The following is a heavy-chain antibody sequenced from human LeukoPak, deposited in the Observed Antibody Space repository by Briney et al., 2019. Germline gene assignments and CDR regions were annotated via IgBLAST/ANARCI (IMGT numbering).Heavy chain of an antibody. J-gene: IGHJ3*02. Sequence: GGSLRLSCAASGFTFSSHAMHWVRQAPGKGLEGVAVISYDGSNKYYADSVKGRFTISRDNSKNTLYLQMNSLRAEDTAVYYCAKVSRKYSSSWYGADAFDIWGQGTMVTVSS. CDR3: AKVSRKYSSSWYGADAFDI. D-gene: IGHD6-13*01. V-gene: IGHV3-30-3*01. CDR1: GFTFSSHA. CDR2: ISYDGSNK.